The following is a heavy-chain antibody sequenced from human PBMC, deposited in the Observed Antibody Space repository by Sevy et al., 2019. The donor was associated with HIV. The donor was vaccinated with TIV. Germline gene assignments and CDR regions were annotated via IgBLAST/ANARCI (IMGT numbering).Heavy chain of an antibody. CDR2: ISSSGSTI. CDR3: AREMEGVPGRAFDI. V-gene: IGHV3-11*01. Sequence: GESLKISCAASRFTFSDYYMSWIRQAPGKGLEWLSYISSSGSTIYYADSVKGRFTISRDNAKNSLYLQMNSLRAEDTAVYYCAREMEGVPGRAFDIWGQGTMITVSS. D-gene: IGHD6-19*01. J-gene: IGHJ3*02. CDR1: RFTFSDYY.